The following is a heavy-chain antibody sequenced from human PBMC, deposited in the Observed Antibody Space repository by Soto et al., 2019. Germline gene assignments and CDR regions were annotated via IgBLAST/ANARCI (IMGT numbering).Heavy chain of an antibody. CDR2: IYYSGST. J-gene: IGHJ4*02. CDR1: GGSISSYY. V-gene: IGHV4-59*01. CDR3: ARDGSADYYFWSGVDD. Sequence: SETLSLTCTVSGGSISSYYWSWIRQPPGKGLEWIGYIYYSGSTNYNPSLKSRVTISVDTSKNRFSLKLSSVTAADTAVYYCARDGSADYYFWSGVDDWGQGTLVTVS. D-gene: IGHD3-3*01.